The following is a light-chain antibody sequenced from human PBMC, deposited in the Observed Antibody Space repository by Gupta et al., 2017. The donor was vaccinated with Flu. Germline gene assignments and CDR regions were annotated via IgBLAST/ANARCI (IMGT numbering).Light chain of an antibody. Sequence: VTMSCAVSGSNIGSNCVHWYQQGPETSPKLLISDTNQRHAGGPDRVSGSNSGASAAVAISRLQAEEEADYYSEAWEDSRNGHYVFGTGTKVTVL. J-gene: IGLJ1*01. CDR2: DTN. CDR1: GSNIGSNC. CDR3: EAWEDSRNGHYV. V-gene: IGLV1-44*01.